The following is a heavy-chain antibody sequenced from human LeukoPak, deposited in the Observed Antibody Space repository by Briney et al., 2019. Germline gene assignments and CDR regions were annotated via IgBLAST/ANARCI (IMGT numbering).Heavy chain of an antibody. V-gene: IGHV3-23*01. CDR3: ARSAHRYCSGGSCYYYYYGMDV. J-gene: IGHJ6*02. D-gene: IGHD2-15*01. CDR1: GFTFSSYA. CDR2: ISGGGGST. Sequence: GGSLRLSCAASGFTFSSYAMSWVRQAPGKGLEWVSAISGGGGSTYYADSVKGRFTISRDNSKNTLYLQMNSLRAEDTAVYYCARSAHRYCSGGSCYYYYYGMDVWGQGTTVTVSS.